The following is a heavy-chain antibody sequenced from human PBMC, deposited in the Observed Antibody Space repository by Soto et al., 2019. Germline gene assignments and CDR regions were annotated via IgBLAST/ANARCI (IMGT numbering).Heavy chain of an antibody. V-gene: IGHV4-39*01. J-gene: IGHJ6*02. Sequence: SETLSLTCTVSGGSIRSSSYYWGWIRQPPGKGLEWIGSIYYSGSTYYNPSLKSRVTISVDTSKNQFSLKLSSVTAADTAVYYCASQYYDILTGFRGYYGMDVWGQGTTVTVSS. D-gene: IGHD3-9*01. CDR2: IYYSGST. CDR1: GGSIRSSSYY. CDR3: ASQYYDILTGFRGYYGMDV.